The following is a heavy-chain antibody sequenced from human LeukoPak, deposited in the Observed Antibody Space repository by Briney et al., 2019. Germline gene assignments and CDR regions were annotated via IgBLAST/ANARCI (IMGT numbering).Heavy chain of an antibody. V-gene: IGHV1-46*01. Sequence: ASVKVSCKASGYSFTRYYIHWVRQAPGQGLEWMGIINPSGGSTNYAQKFQGRVTMTRDMSTSTAYMELRSLRSDDTAVYYCARVTLSEIVVFDIWGQGTMVTVSS. CDR2: INPSGGST. CDR1: GYSFTRYY. CDR3: ARVTLSEIVVFDI. J-gene: IGHJ3*02. D-gene: IGHD2-15*01.